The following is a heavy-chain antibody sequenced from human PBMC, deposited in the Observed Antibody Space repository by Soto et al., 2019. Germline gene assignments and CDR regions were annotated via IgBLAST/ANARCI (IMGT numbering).Heavy chain of an antibody. CDR2: IYTAGGT. Sequence: GGSLRLSCAASGFTVSNTYMTWVRQPPGKGLECVSVIYTAGGTNYADSVKGRFIISRDNSENTLYLQMNSLRAEDTAVYYCARALPVAKGGFDPWGQGTLVTVSS. CDR3: ARALPVAKGGFDP. CDR1: GFTVSNTY. V-gene: IGHV3-53*01. J-gene: IGHJ5*02. D-gene: IGHD2-2*01.